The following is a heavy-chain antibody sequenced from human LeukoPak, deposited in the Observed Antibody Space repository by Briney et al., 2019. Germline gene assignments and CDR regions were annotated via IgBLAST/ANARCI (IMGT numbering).Heavy chain of an antibody. D-gene: IGHD3-3*01. Sequence: VASVKVSCKASGGTFSSYTISWVRQAPGQGLEWMGRIIPILGIANYAQKFQGRVTITADKSTSTAYMELSSLRSEDTAVYYCARDWSYDSWSGYVDEWWFDPWGQGTLVTVSS. CDR1: GGTFSSYT. V-gene: IGHV1-69*04. CDR2: IIPILGIA. CDR3: ARDWSYDSWSGYVDEWWFDP. J-gene: IGHJ5*02.